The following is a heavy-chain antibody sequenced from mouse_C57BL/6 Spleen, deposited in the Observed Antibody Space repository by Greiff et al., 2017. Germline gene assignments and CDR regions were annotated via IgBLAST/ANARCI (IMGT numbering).Heavy chain of an antibody. V-gene: IGHV1-52*01. D-gene: IGHD3-2*02. CDR3: ASTAQANYYAMDG. J-gene: IGHJ4*01. CDR2: IDPSDSET. CDR1: GYTFTSYW. Sequence: VQLQQPGAELVRPGSSVKLSCKASGYTFTSYWMHWVKQRPIQGLEWIGNIDPSDSETHYNQKFKDKATLTVDKSSSTAYMQISSLTSEDSAVYDCASTAQANYYAMDGWGQGTSVTVAS.